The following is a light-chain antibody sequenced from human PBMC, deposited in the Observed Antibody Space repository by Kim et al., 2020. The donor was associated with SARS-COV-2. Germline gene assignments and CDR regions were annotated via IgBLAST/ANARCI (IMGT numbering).Light chain of an antibody. J-gene: IGLJ3*02. CDR3: RAWDNNAAV. Sequence: SVSPGKTVTITCSGSNLGDKYAYWYQKEAGQSPVLVIYQHTKRPSGISQRFSGSSSGNTATLTISRAQTMDEADYYCRAWDNNAAVFGGGTQLTVL. CDR2: QHT. CDR1: NLGDKY. V-gene: IGLV3-1*01.